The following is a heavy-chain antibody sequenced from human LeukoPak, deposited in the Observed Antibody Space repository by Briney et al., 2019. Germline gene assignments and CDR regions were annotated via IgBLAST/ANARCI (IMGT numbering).Heavy chain of an antibody. Sequence: PGGSLRLSCAASGFTFNGYNMNWVRQAPGKGLEWVSAISGSGGSTYYADSVKGRFTISRDNSKNTLYLQMNSLRAEDTAVYYCAKDDRSMVRGVIVGDYWGQGTLVTVSS. J-gene: IGHJ4*02. CDR1: GFTFNGYN. V-gene: IGHV3-23*01. D-gene: IGHD3-10*01. CDR3: AKDDRSMVRGVIVGDY. CDR2: ISGSGGST.